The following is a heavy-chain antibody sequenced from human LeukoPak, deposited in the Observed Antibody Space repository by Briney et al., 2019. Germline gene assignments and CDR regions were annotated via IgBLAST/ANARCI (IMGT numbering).Heavy chain of an antibody. J-gene: IGHJ6*03. Sequence: GGSLRLSCAASGFTVSSNYMSWVRQAPGKGLEWVSVIYSGGSTYYADSVKGRFTISRDNSKNTLYLQMNSLRAEDTAVYYCARVGGYSYGYYYYYMDVWGKGTTVTISS. CDR3: ARVGGYSYGYYYYYMDV. V-gene: IGHV3-53*01. D-gene: IGHD5-18*01. CDR1: GFTVSSNY. CDR2: IYSGGST.